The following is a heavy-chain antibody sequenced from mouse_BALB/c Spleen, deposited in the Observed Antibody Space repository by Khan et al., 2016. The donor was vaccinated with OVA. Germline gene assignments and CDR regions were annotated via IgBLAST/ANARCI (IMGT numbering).Heavy chain of an antibody. J-gene: IGHJ1*01. D-gene: IGHD2-1*01. CDR3: ARSGGNFHWYFDV. CDR2: ISSGSSTI. Sequence: EVELVESGGGLVQPGGSRKLSCAASGFTFSSFGIHWVRQAPKKGLEWVAYISSGSSTIYYVDTVKGRFTISRDIPKNTLFLQRTSLRSEDTAMYYCARSGGNFHWYFDVWGAGTSVTVSS. V-gene: IGHV5-17*02. CDR1: GFTFSSFG.